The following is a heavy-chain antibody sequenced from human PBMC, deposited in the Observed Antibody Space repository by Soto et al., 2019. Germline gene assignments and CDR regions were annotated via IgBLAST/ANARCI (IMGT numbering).Heavy chain of an antibody. V-gene: IGHV3-23*01. D-gene: IGHD6-6*01. CDR3: AKEAPESSSSSLSWFNY. CDR1: GFTFSSYA. Sequence: PGGSLRLSCAASGFTFSSYAMSWIRQAPGKGLEWVSGISGSGGNTYYADSVKGRFTISRDNSKNTLYLQLNSLRAEDSAVYYCAKEAPESSSSSLSWFNYWGQGTLVTVSS. CDR2: ISGSGGNT. J-gene: IGHJ4*02.